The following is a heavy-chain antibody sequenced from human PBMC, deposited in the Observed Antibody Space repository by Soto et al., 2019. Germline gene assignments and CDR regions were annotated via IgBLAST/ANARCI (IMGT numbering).Heavy chain of an antibody. CDR3: VRDWTGKNCPCMDV. V-gene: IGHV3-15*07. CDR2: IKSKTHGGTT. CDR1: DFTFSNAW. J-gene: IGHJ6*02. D-gene: IGHD2-8*02. Sequence: PGGSLRLSCAASDFTFSNAWINWVRQAPGKGLEWVGRIKSKTHGGTTDFAAPVKGRFAISRDDSKNMVYLQMNSLRADDTARYYCVRDWTGKNCPCMDVWGQGTTVTVSS.